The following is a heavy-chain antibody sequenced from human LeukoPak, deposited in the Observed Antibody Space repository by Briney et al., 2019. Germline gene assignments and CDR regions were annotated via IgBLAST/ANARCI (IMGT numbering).Heavy chain of an antibody. CDR3: VKDTIFTVDPFDY. CDR2: IKYDGSRT. Sequence: GGSLRLSCAASGFTFSSYGMHWVRQPPGKGLEWLAFIKYDGSRTDYEDSVKGRFTVSRDNSKNTLYLNMNSLRTEDTALYYCVKDTIFTVDPFDYWGQGTLVTVSS. CDR1: GFTFSSYG. D-gene: IGHD3-3*01. J-gene: IGHJ4*02. V-gene: IGHV3-30*02.